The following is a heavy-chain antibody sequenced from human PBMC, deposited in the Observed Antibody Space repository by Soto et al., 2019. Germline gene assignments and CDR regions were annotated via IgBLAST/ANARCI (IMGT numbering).Heavy chain of an antibody. CDR2: ISGSDGKT. J-gene: IGHJ4*02. CDR3: ARWSYLDY. CDR1: GFSFGSYA. V-gene: IGHV3-23*01. Sequence: VVSLILSCAASGFSFGSYALSWVRQAPGKGLEWVSTISGSDGKTFYADSVKGRFSISRDTSQSTLYLQMNSLRADDTAMYYCARWSYLDYWGQGTRVTVSS. D-gene: IGHD3-3*01.